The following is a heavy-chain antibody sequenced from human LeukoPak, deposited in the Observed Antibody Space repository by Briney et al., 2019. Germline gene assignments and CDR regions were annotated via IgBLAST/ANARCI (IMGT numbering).Heavy chain of an antibody. Sequence: GASVKVSCKASGYTFTSYYMHWVRQAPGQGLEWMGIINPSGGSTSYAQKFQGRVTMTRDTSTSTVYMELSSLRSEDTAVYYCARDLKVPCSGGSCYYYYYGMDVWGQGTTVTVSS. V-gene: IGHV1-46*01. D-gene: IGHD2-15*01. CDR2: INPSGGST. J-gene: IGHJ6*02. CDR1: GYTFTSYY. CDR3: ARDLKVPCSGGSCYYYYYGMDV.